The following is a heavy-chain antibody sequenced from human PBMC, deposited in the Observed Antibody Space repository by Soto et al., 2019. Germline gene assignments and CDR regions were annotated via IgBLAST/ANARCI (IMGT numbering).Heavy chain of an antibody. CDR3: AVQDTVAGTLGPFDY. CDR2: IIASHGNT. CDR1: GGTFSSYT. D-gene: IGHD6-19*01. Sequence: ASVKVSCKASGGTFSSYTISWVRQAPGQRLEWMGWIIASHGNTKYSQKFQGRVTITRDTSASTAYMELSSLRSEDTAVYYCAVQDTVAGTLGPFDYWGQGTLVTVSS. J-gene: IGHJ4*02. V-gene: IGHV1-3*01.